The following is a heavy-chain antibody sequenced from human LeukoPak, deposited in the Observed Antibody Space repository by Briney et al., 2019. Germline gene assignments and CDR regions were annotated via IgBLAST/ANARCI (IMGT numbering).Heavy chain of an antibody. D-gene: IGHD3-22*01. V-gene: IGHV1-46*01. Sequence: GASVNVSCKASGCTFSRYYMHWVGQAPGQGLEWMGIINPSDGSTSDAQKFQGTVTMTRDMCRSIVYMELSSLGSDDNAVYYRARRTAPDYYDCSGYYFDYWGHGTLVTASS. CDR1: GCTFSRYY. J-gene: IGHJ4*01. CDR3: ARRTAPDYYDCSGYYFDY. CDR2: INPSDGST.